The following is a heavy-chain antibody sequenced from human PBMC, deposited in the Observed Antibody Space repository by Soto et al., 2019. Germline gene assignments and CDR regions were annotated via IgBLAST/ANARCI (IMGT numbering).Heavy chain of an antibody. D-gene: IGHD3-22*01. J-gene: IGHJ4*02. Sequence: QVQLVQSGAEVQKPGSSVKVSCKASGGTFSSYAISWVRQAPGQGLEWMGGIIPIFGTANYAQKFQGRVTITADESTSTAYMELSSLRSEDTAVYYCARGWGRYYDSSGYYRTFDYWGQGTLVTVSS. CDR2: IIPIFGTA. V-gene: IGHV1-69*01. CDR3: ARGWGRYYDSSGYYRTFDY. CDR1: GGTFSSYA.